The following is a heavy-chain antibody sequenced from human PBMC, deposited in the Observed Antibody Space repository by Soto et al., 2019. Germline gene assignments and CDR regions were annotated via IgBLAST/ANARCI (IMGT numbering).Heavy chain of an antibody. CDR2: ISSSSSTI. D-gene: IGHD3-16*01. CDR1: GFTFSSYS. CDR3: ARAQLLMTQYYFDY. Sequence: PGGSLRLSCAASGFTFSSYSMNWVRQAPGKGLEWVSYISSSSSTIYYADSVKGRFTISRDNAKNSLYLQMNSLRAEDTAVYYCARAQLLMTQYYFDYWGQGTLVTVSS. V-gene: IGHV3-48*01. J-gene: IGHJ4*02.